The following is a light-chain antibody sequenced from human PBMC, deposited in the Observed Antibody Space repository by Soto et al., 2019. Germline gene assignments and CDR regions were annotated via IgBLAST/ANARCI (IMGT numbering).Light chain of an antibody. CDR1: SSDVGGYNY. V-gene: IGLV2-14*01. CDR3: SSYTSSSTPYVV. CDR2: EVS. Sequence: QSALTQPASVSGSPGQSITISCTGTSSDVGGYNYVSWYQQHPGKAPKLMIYEVSNRPSGVSNRFSGPKSGNTASLTISGLQAEDEADYYCSSYTSSSTPYVVFGGGTKLTVL. J-gene: IGLJ2*01.